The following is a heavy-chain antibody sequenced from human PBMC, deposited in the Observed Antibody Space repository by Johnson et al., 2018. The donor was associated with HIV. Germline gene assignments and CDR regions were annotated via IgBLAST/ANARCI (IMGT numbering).Heavy chain of an antibody. D-gene: IGHD3-22*01. CDR2: IYSGGST. CDR1: GFTVSSNY. Sequence: VQLVESGGGLIQPGGSLRLSCAASGFTVSSNYMSWVRQAPGKGLEWVSVIYSGGSTYYADSVKGRFTISRDNSKNTLYLQMNSLRAEDTAVYYCAKDLSTAYYDSSEDTFDIWGQGTMVTVSS. J-gene: IGHJ3*02. V-gene: IGHV3-66*03. CDR3: AKDLSTAYYDSSEDTFDI.